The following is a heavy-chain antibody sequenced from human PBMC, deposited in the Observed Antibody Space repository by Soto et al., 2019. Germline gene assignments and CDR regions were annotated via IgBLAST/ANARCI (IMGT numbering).Heavy chain of an antibody. D-gene: IGHD6-19*01. CDR3: AREAAVAGTGAFDI. J-gene: IGHJ3*02. Sequence: SETLSLTCTVSGGSISSSSYYWGWIRQPPGKGLEWIGSIYYSGSTYYNPSLKSRVTISVDKSKNQFSLKLSSVTAADTAVYYCAREAAVAGTGAFDIWGQGTMVTVSS. V-gene: IGHV4-39*07. CDR1: GGSISSSSYY. CDR2: IYYSGST.